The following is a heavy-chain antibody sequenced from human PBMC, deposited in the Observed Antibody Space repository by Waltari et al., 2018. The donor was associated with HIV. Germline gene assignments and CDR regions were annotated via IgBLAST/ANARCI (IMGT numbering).Heavy chain of an antibody. D-gene: IGHD3-10*01. V-gene: IGHV1-8*01. J-gene: IGHJ4*02. CDR2: MNPNSGNT. CDR3: ARGRVQVRGAMYYFDY. Sequence: QVQLVQSGAEVKKPGASVKVSCKASGYTFTSYAINWVRQATGQGLEWMGWMNPNSGNTGYPQKFQGRVTMTRNTSISTAYMELSSLRSEDTAVYYCARGRVQVRGAMYYFDYWGQGTLVTVSS. CDR1: GYTFTSYA.